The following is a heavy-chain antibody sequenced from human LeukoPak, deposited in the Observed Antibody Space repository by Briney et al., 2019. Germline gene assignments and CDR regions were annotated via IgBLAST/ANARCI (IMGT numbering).Heavy chain of an antibody. CDR1: GGSISSYY. CDR3: ARDIVVVPAENWFDP. Sequence: PSETLSLTCTVSGGSISSYYWSWIRQPAGKGLEWIGRIYTSGSTNYNPSLKSRVTMSVDMSKNQFSLKLSSVTAADTAVYYCARDIVVVPAENWFDPWGQGTLVTVSS. J-gene: IGHJ5*02. CDR2: IYTSGST. V-gene: IGHV4-4*07. D-gene: IGHD2-2*01.